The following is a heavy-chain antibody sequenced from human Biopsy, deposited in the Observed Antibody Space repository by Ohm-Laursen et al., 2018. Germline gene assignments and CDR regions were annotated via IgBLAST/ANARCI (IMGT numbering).Heavy chain of an antibody. V-gene: IGHV3-33*06. CDR3: AKCMTGGSNDCFHH. D-gene: IGHD2-8*01. CDR2: IWYDGSNK. J-gene: IGHJ4*02. CDR1: GFTFSSYG. Sequence: SLRLSCSASGFTFSSYGMHWVRQAPGKGLEWVAAIWYDGSNKYYADSVKGRFTISRDNSKNTLYLEMNSLRSEDTAVYYCAKCMTGGSNDCFHHCGQGTLVTVSS.